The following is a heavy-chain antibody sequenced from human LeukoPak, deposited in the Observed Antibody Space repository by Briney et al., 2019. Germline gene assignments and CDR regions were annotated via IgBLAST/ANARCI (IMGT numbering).Heavy chain of an antibody. CDR3: ARVNPSNSGFYAY. D-gene: IGHD3-22*01. J-gene: IGHJ1*01. V-gene: IGHV3-21*01. Sequence: GGSLRLSCAASGFTFSSYSMNWVRQAPGKGLEWVSSISSSSSYIYYADSVKGRFTVSRDNAKNSVCLQMNSLRAEDTAVYYCARVNPSNSGFYAYWGQGTLVTVSS. CDR1: GFTFSSYS. CDR2: ISSSSSYI.